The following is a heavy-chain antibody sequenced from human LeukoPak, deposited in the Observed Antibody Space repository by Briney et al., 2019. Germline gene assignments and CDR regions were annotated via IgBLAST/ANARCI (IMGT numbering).Heavy chain of an antibody. Sequence: SETLSLTCAVSGVSFDDYYWAWVRQTPGKGLEWIGEINHSGYTNDSPSPKSRVTLSIDTSRKQFSLNLRSVTVADAGIYYCTRMTTGHDYWGQGTLVTVSS. CDR1: GVSFDDYY. D-gene: IGHD4-17*01. CDR3: TRMTTGHDY. J-gene: IGHJ4*02. V-gene: IGHV4-34*01. CDR2: INHSGYT.